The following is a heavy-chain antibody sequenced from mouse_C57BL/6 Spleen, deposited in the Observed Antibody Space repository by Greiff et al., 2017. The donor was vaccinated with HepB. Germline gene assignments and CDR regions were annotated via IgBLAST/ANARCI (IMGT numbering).Heavy chain of an antibody. CDR3: ARNLYYSNYYFDV. D-gene: IGHD2-5*01. J-gene: IGHJ1*03. Sequence: QVQLQQPGAELVKPGASVKLSCKASGYTFTSYWMHWVKQRPGQGLEWIGMIHPNSGSTNYNAKFKSKATLTVDKSSSTAYMQLSSLTSEDSAVYYCARNLYYSNYYFDVWGTGTTVTVSS. V-gene: IGHV1-64*01. CDR2: IHPNSGST. CDR1: GYTFTSYW.